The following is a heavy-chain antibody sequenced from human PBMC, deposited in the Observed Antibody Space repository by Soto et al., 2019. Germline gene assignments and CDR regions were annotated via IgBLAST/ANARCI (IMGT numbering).Heavy chain of an antibody. D-gene: IGHD3-10*01. CDR1: GFTFSSYD. Sequence: PGGSLRLSCAASGFTFSSYDMHWVRQATGKGLEWVSAIGTAGDTYYPGSVKGRFTISRENAKNSLYLQMNSLRAEDTAVYYCARAIGYGSGSYPGMDVWGQGTTVTVS. CDR2: IGTAGDT. CDR3: ARAIGYGSGSYPGMDV. V-gene: IGHV3-13*01. J-gene: IGHJ6*02.